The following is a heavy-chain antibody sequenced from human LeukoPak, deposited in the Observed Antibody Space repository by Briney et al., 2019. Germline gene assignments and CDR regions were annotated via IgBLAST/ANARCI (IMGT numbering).Heavy chain of an antibody. Sequence: PGGSLRLSCVVSGLTVSSNYMSWIHQAPGNGLEWVSYISSSGSTIYYADSVKGRFTISRDNAKNSLYLQMNSLRAEDTAVYYCARDLLIAAAGIIDYWGQGTLVTVSS. CDR3: ARDLLIAAAGIIDY. J-gene: IGHJ4*02. CDR2: ISSSGSTI. D-gene: IGHD6-13*01. CDR1: GLTVSSNY. V-gene: IGHV3-11*04.